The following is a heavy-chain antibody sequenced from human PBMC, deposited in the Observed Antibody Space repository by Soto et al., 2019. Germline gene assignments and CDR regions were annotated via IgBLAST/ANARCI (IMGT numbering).Heavy chain of an antibody. D-gene: IGHD5-12*01. J-gene: IGHJ6*02. V-gene: IGHV4-59*01. CDR2: IYYSGST. CDR1: GGSISSYY. Sequence: PSETLSLTCTVSGGSISSYYWSWIRQPPGKGLEWIGYIYYSGSTNYNPSLKSRVTISVDTSKNQFSLELSSVTAADTAVYYCARGGDGYNYAYYYYGMDVWGQGTTVTVSS. CDR3: ARGGDGYNYAYYYYGMDV.